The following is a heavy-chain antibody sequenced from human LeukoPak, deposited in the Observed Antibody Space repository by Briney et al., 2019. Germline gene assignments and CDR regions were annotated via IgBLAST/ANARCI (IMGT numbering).Heavy chain of an antibody. Sequence: PGESLRLSCAASGFTFSTYWMSWVRQAPGKGLERVANIKYDGREKYYVDSVEGRFTISRDNARNSIYLQMNSLRVAETAVYYCARDRYSDTSRVPFDYWGQGILVTVSS. V-gene: IGHV3-7*01. J-gene: IGHJ4*02. D-gene: IGHD3-22*01. CDR1: GFTFSTYW. CDR3: ARDRYSDTSRVPFDY. CDR2: IKYDGREK.